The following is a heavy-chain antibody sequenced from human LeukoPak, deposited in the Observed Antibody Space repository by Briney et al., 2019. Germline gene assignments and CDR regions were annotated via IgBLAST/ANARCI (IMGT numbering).Heavy chain of an antibody. Sequence: PGGSLRLSCAASGFTVSSNYMSWVRQAPGKGLEWVSVIYSGGSTYYADSVKGRFTISRDNSKNTLYLQMNSLRAEDTAVYYCARDGGGTTGTTFSFDYWGQGTLVTVSS. CDR1: GFTVSSNY. CDR2: IYSGGST. V-gene: IGHV3-53*01. CDR3: ARDGGGTTGTTFSFDY. J-gene: IGHJ4*02. D-gene: IGHD1-1*01.